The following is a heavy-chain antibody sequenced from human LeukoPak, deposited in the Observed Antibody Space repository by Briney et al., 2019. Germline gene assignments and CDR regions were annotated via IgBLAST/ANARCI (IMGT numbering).Heavy chain of an antibody. V-gene: IGHV4-38-2*02. J-gene: IGHJ4*02. Sequence: SETLSLTCTVSGYSISSGYHWGWIRQPPGKGLEWIGSIYHSGSTYYNPSLKSRVTISVDTSKNQFSLKLSSVTAADTAVYYCARDLTYGSGSYDYWGQGTLVTVSS. D-gene: IGHD3-10*01. CDR1: GYSISSGYH. CDR2: IYHSGST. CDR3: ARDLTYGSGSYDY.